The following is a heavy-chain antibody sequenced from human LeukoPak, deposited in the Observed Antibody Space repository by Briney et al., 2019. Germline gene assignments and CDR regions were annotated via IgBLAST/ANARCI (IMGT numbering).Heavy chain of an antibody. J-gene: IGHJ4*02. CDR1: GYTFTGYY. V-gene: IGHV1-2*02. D-gene: IGHD2-15*01. Sequence: ASVTVSCKASGYTFTGYYMHWVRQAPGQGLEWMGWINPNSGGTNYAQKFQGRVTMTRDTSISTAYMELSRLRSDDTAVYYCARDSLDCSGGSCYSPPYFDYWGQGTLVTVSS. CDR3: ARDSLDCSGGSCYSPPYFDY. CDR2: INPNSGGT.